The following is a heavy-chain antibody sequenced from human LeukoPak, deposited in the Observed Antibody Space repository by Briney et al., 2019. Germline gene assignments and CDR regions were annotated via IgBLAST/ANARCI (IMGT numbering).Heavy chain of an antibody. CDR2: INHSGST. Sequence: SETLSLTCAVYGGSFSGYYWSWIRQPPGKGLEWIGEINHSGSTNYNPSLKSRVTISVDTSKNQFSLKLSSVTAADTPVYYCARDRLANAAMVKGTRALDYWGQGTLVTVSS. J-gene: IGHJ4*02. CDR3: ARDRLANAAMVKGTRALDY. D-gene: IGHD5-18*01. V-gene: IGHV4-34*01. CDR1: GGSFSGYY.